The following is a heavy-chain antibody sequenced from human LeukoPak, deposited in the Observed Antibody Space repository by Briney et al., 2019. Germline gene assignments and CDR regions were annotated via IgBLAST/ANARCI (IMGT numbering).Heavy chain of an antibody. CDR2: ISGSGGST. D-gene: IGHD3-3*01. Sequence: PGASLRLSCAAAGFTFSSYAMSWVRQAPGKGLEWVSAISGSGGSTYYADSVKGRFTISRDNSKNTLYLQMNSLRAEDTAVYYCAKDILFMEWPYAFEIWGEGTMVTVSS. CDR3: AKDILFMEWPYAFEI. CDR1: GFTFSSYA. J-gene: IGHJ3*02. V-gene: IGHV3-23*01.